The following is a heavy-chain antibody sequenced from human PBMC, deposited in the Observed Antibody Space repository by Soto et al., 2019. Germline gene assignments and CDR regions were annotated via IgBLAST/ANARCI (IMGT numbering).Heavy chain of an antibody. CDR2: ISAYNGNT. CDR3: ARAGRDIVVVAAAIAQNWFDP. J-gene: IGHJ5*02. D-gene: IGHD2-15*01. V-gene: IGHV1-18*01. Sequence: ASVKVSCKASGYTFTSYGISWVRQAPGQGLEWMGWISAYNGNTNYAQKLQGRVTMTTDTSTSTAYMELRSLRSDDTAVYYCARAGRDIVVVAAAIAQNWFDPWGQGTRVTVSS. CDR1: GYTFTSYG.